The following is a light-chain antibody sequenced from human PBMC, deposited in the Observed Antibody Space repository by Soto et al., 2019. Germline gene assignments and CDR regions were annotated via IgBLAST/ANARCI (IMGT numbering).Light chain of an antibody. J-gene: IGKJ1*01. CDR3: QQYNNRPPWT. CDR1: QSVGSN. CDR2: GAF. V-gene: IGKV3-15*01. Sequence: EIVMTQSPATLSVSPGERATLSCRASQSVGSNLAWYQQKPGQAPRLLIYGAFTRATGIPARFSGSGSGTEFTLTINSLQSEDFAGYYCQQYNNRPPWTFGQGTKVEIE.